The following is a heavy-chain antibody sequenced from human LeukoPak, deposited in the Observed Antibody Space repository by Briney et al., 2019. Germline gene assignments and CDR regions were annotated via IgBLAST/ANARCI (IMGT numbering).Heavy chain of an antibody. V-gene: IGHV1-2*02. CDR1: GYTFTGYC. CDR2: INPNSGGT. D-gene: IGHD2-2*01. CDR3: AREGFYCSSTSRTPFDY. Sequence: ASVKVSCKASGYTFTGYCMHWVRQAPGQGLERMGWINPNSGGTNYAQKFQGRVTMTRDTSISTAYMELSRLRSDDTAVYYCAREGFYCSSTSRTPFDYWGQGTLVTVSS. J-gene: IGHJ4*02.